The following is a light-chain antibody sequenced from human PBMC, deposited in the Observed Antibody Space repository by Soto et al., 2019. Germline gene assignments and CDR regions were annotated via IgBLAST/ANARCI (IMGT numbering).Light chain of an antibody. Sequence: EIVLTQSPGILSLSPGERATLSCRASQSVSSGFLAWYQQKPGQAPRLLIYGASTRATGIPDRFSGSGSETDFSLTISSLQAEDVAVYYCQHYYNTPPTFGGGTKVEIK. CDR1: QSVSSGF. V-gene: IGKV3-20*01. J-gene: IGKJ4*01. CDR3: QHYYNTPPT. CDR2: GAS.